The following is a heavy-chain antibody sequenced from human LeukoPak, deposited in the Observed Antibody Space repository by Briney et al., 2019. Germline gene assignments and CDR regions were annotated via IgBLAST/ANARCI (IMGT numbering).Heavy chain of an antibody. CDR3: ARDSNWGSPFDY. CDR2: ISSSSSYI. V-gene: IGHV3-21*01. J-gene: IGHJ4*02. Sequence: GGSLRLSCAASGFTFSSYAMSWVRQAPGKGLEWVSSISSSSSYIYYADSVKGRFTISRDNAKNSLYLQMNSLRAEDTAVYYCARDSNWGSPFDYWGQGTLVTVSS. CDR1: GFTFSSYA. D-gene: IGHD7-27*01.